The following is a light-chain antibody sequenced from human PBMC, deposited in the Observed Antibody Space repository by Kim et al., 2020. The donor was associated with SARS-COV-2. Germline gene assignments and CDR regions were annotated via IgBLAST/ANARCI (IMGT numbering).Light chain of an antibody. CDR1: QSIGRS. CDR2: DAS. V-gene: IGKV3-11*01. J-gene: IGKJ4*01. Sequence: EIVLTQSPATLSLSPGERATLSCRASQSIGRSLAWYQQKPGQAPSLLIYDASNRATAIPARFSGSGSGTDFTLTISSLEPEDFAVYYCQQRSDWPLTFGGGTKVDIK. CDR3: QQRSDWPLT.